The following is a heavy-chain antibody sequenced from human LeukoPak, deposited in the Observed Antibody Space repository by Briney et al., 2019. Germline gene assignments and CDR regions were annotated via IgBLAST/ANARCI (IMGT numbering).Heavy chain of an antibody. Sequence: ASVKVSCKASGYTFTSYGISWVRQAPGKGLEWMGGFDPEDGETIYAQKFQGRVTMTEDTSTDTAYMELSSLRSEDTAVYYCATLAGEGSFDYWGQGTLVTVSS. CDR2: FDPEDGET. V-gene: IGHV1-24*01. CDR1: GYTFTSYG. D-gene: IGHD7-27*01. CDR3: ATLAGEGSFDY. J-gene: IGHJ4*02.